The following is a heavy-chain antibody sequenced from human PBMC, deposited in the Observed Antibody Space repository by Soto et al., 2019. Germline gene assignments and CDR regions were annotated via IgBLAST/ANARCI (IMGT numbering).Heavy chain of an antibody. CDR1: GYGFINYY. Sequence: GESLKISCTGSGYGFINYYIAWVRQMPGKDLEWMGKIDPGDSYTYYSPSFQGHVTISTDKSINTAYLQWSSLQTSDTAIYYCARLGYGDYVAQWGQGTLVTVSS. CDR2: IDPGDSYT. V-gene: IGHV5-10-1*01. CDR3: ARLGYGDYVAQ. D-gene: IGHD4-17*01. J-gene: IGHJ4*02.